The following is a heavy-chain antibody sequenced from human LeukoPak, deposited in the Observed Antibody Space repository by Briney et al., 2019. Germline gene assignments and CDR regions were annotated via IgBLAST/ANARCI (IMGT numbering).Heavy chain of an antibody. D-gene: IGHD4-17*01. CDR1: GFTFSSYA. CDR3: ALLSGDYGY. CDR2: ISGSGGST. Sequence: PGGSLRLSCAASGFTFSSYAMSWVRQAPGKGLEWGSAISGSGGSTYYVDSVKGRFTISRDNSKTTLYLQMNSLRAEDTAVYYCALLSGDYGYWGQGTLVTVSS. J-gene: IGHJ4*02. V-gene: IGHV3-23*01.